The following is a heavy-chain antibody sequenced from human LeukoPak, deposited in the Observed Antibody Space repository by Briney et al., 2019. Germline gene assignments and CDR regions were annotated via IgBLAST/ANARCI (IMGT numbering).Heavy chain of an antibody. CDR2: IYHSGST. CDR1: GGSISSSNW. Sequence: SGTLSLTCAVSGGSISSSNWWSWVRQPPGKGLEWIGEIYHSGSTNYNPSLKSRVTISVDKSKNQFSLKLSSVTAADTAVYYCARQQWELLNYFDYWGQGTLVTVSS. V-gene: IGHV4-4*02. D-gene: IGHD1-26*01. J-gene: IGHJ4*02. CDR3: ARQQWELLNYFDY.